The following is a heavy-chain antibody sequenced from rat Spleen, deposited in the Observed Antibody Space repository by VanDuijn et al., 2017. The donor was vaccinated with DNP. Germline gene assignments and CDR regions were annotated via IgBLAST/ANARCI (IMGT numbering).Heavy chain of an antibody. CDR2: INNDGGRT. CDR1: GFTFSSYW. D-gene: IGHD1-11*01. CDR3: ATGVYGGYEDWFAY. J-gene: IGHJ3*01. Sequence: EVDLVETGGGLVQPGRSLKLSCLASGFTFSSYWMYWIRQAPGKGLEWVASINNDGGRTYYLDSVKGRFTISRANAENTVYLQMNSLRSEDTATYYCATGVYGGYEDWFAYWGQGTLVTVSS. V-gene: IGHV5-58*01.